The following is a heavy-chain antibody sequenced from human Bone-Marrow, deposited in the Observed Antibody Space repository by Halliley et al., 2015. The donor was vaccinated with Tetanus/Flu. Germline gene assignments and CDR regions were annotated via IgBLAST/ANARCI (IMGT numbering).Heavy chain of an antibody. J-gene: IGHJ6*02. D-gene: IGHD4-4*01. Sequence: SLRLSCAASGLTFEDYAMHWVRQAPGKGLEWVARISWTSGTIDYADSVKGRFIISRDDAKNSLYLQMNSLRDEHTALYYCAGYCNYFAVMDVWGQGPTV. CDR1: GLTFEDYA. V-gene: IGHV3-9*01. CDR2: ISWTSGTI. CDR3: AGYCNYFAVMDV.